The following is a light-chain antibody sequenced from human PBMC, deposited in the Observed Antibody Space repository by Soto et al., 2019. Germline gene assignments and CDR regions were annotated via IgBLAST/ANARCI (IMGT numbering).Light chain of an antibody. CDR2: DAS. CDR1: QSVRSS. J-gene: IGKJ2*01. CDR3: QQRSNWPPRYT. V-gene: IGKV3-11*01. Sequence: EIVLTQSPATLSLSPGERATLSCRATQSVRSSLAWYLQQPGQAPRLLIYDASKRATGIPARFSGSGSGTDFTLTISSLEPKDFAVYYCQQRSNWPPRYTFGQGTKLEIK.